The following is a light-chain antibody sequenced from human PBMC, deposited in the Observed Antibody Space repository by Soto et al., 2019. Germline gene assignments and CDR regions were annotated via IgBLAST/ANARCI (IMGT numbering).Light chain of an antibody. Sequence: DIQMTQSPSTLSGSVGDRVTITCRASQTISSWLAWYQQKPGKAPKLLIYKASTLKSGVPSRFSGSGSGTEFTLTISSLQPDDFATYYCQQYESLPLTFGGGTKVEIK. J-gene: IGKJ4*01. CDR1: QTISSW. CDR2: KAS. CDR3: QQYESLPLT. V-gene: IGKV1-5*03.